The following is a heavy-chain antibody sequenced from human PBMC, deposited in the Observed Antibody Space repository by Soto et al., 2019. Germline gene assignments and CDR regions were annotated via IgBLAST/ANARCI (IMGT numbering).Heavy chain of an antibody. V-gene: IGHV4-4*02. J-gene: IGHJ6*02. CDR1: GGSISSNNW. CDR3: ARAHGNYYYGMDV. D-gene: IGHD4-17*01. Sequence: PSETLSLTCAVSGGSISSNNWWSWVRQPPGKGLEWIGEIFHSGSTYYSPSLKSRVTISVDKSKNQFSLKLTSVTAADTAVYYCARAHGNYYYGMDVWGQGTTVTVSS. CDR2: IFHSGST.